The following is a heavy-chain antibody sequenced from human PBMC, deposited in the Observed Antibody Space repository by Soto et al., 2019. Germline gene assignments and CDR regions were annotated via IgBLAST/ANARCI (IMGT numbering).Heavy chain of an antibody. V-gene: IGHV1-18*01. CDR3: AXWAYASGDWYFGSLDT. D-gene: IGHD6-19*01. CDR1: GYTFNNFG. J-gene: IGHJ3*01. Sequence: QVQLVQSGAEVKKPGASVKVSCKASGYTFNNFGISWVRQAXXXXXXXXXXXWISTDNGNTNYAQKLEGRVTMTTDXYTTTAYMEXXSXXXXXXXVXXXAXWAYASGDWYFGSLDTWGQGTLVTVST. CDR2: ISTDNGNT.